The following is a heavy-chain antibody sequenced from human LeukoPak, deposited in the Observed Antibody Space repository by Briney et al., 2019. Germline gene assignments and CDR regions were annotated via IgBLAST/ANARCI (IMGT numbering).Heavy chain of an antibody. Sequence: ASVKVSCKASGYTFTSYDINWVRQATGQGLEWMGWMNPNSGNTRYAQKFQGRVTITRNTSTSTAYMELSSLRSEDAAVYYCARSTDYYGSGSYDYWGQGTLVTVSS. J-gene: IGHJ4*02. CDR1: GYTFTSYD. CDR3: ARSTDYYGSGSYDY. D-gene: IGHD3-10*01. CDR2: MNPNSGNT. V-gene: IGHV1-8*03.